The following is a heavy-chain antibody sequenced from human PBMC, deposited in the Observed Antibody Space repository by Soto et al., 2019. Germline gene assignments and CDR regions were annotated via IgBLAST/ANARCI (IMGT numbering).Heavy chain of an antibody. D-gene: IGHD1-7*01. V-gene: IGHV3-53*01. CDR2: IYSGGST. Sequence: GGSLRLSCAASGFTVSSNYMSWVRQAPGKGLEWVSVIYSGGSTYYADSVKGRFTISRDNSKNTLYLQMNSLRAEDTAVYYCARGPPVRVAGTTDYWGQGTLVTVSS. J-gene: IGHJ4*02. CDR3: ARGPPVRVAGTTDY. CDR1: GFTVSSNY.